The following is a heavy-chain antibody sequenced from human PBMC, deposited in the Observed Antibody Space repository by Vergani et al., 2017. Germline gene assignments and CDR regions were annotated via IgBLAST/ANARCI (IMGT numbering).Heavy chain of an antibody. CDR2: IDYSGIT. J-gene: IGHJ4*02. V-gene: IGHV4-39*01. Sequence: QLQLQESGPGLVKPSETLSLTCTVSGGSISSSSYYWGWIRQPPGKGLEWIGSIDYSGITYYNPSLKSRVTISIDTSKNQFSLKLSSVTAADTAVYYCARRGTMVRGVLEIARYYFDYWCQGTLVTVSS. CDR1: GGSISSSSYY. D-gene: IGHD3-10*01. CDR3: ARRGTMVRGVLEIARYYFDY.